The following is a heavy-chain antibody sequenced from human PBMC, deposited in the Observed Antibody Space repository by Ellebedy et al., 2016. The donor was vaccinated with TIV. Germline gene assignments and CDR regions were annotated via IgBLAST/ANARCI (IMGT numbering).Heavy chain of an antibody. CDR1: GVSISSTNYY. Sequence: MPSETLSLTCTVSGVSISSTNYYWGWIRQPPGKGLEWIGSIYLSGSTYFNPSLESRVTISLDRSMNQFSLRLSSVTAADTAVYYCASGEFEVGDYWGQGILVTVSS. V-gene: IGHV4-39*07. CDR3: ASGEFEVGDY. CDR2: IYLSGST. D-gene: IGHD3-10*01. J-gene: IGHJ4*02.